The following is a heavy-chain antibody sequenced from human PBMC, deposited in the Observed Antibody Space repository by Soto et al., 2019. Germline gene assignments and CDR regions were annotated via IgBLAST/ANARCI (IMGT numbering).Heavy chain of an antibody. CDR1: GFSFSNVW. D-gene: IGHD3-10*01. Sequence: GGSLRLSCAASGFSFSNVWMTWVRQAPGKGLEWLGRIKSETYGATTDYAAPVKGSFTISRDDSKDLLYLQMNSLRTDDTALYYCSTILRWSGEFSPQNYWGQGALVTVSS. CDR2: IKSETYGATT. CDR3: STILRWSGEFSPQNY. V-gene: IGHV3-15*01. J-gene: IGHJ4*02.